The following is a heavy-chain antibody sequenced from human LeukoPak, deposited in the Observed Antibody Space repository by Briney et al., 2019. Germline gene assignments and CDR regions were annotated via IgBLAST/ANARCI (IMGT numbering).Heavy chain of an antibody. CDR1: GFTFSRYA. D-gene: IGHD5-12*01. CDR3: ARASKLRFARPPDC. V-gene: IGHV3-23*01. CDR2: IRGCGGSR. J-gene: IGHJ4*02. Sequence: SGVTLRLSCAASGFTFSRYAMSGVRQAPGKGLEWVSAIRGCGGSRYYAVSVEGRFTSSRDNAKKSLYLQTNSLRAEGMSVYYSARASKLRFARPPDCGGEGTLVSVSS.